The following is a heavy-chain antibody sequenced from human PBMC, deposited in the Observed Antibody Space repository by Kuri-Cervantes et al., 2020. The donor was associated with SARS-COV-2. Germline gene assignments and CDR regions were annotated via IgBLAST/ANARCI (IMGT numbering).Heavy chain of an antibody. CDR1: GGSISSSSYY. CDR2: IYYSGST. CDR3: AREGYGATNWYFDL. D-gene: IGHD1-26*01. Sequence: SETLSLTCTVSGGSISSSSYYWGWIRQPPGKGLEWIGSIYYSGSTYYNPSLNSRVTISVDTSRNQFSLKLNSVTAADTAVYFCAREGYGATNWYFDLWGRGTLVTVSS. J-gene: IGHJ2*01. V-gene: IGHV4-39*07.